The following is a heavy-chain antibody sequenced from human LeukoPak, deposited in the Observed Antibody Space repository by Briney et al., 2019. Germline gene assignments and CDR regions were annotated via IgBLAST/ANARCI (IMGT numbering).Heavy chain of an antibody. J-gene: IGHJ4*02. D-gene: IGHD5-18*01. V-gene: IGHV3-23*01. CDR3: ARGGWMDTAMAYFDY. Sequence: GGSLRLSCAASGFTFSSYAMSWVRQAPGKGLERVSGISGSGDSTYYADSVKGRFTISRDNSKNTLYLQMNSLRTEDTAVYYCARGGWMDTAMAYFDYWGQGTLVTVSS. CDR2: ISGSGDST. CDR1: GFTFSSYA.